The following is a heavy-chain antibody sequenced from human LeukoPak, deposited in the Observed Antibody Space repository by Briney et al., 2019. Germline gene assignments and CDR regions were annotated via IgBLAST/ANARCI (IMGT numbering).Heavy chain of an antibody. D-gene: IGHD3-22*01. CDR1: GFTFGDYA. J-gene: IGHJ4*02. CDR2: IRSKAYGGTT. CDR3: STQNYDSSGYYFRTRSFDY. V-gene: IGHV3-49*04. Sequence: GGSLRLSCTASGFTFGDYAMSWVRQAPGKGLEWVGFIRSKAYGGTTEYAVSVKGRFTISRDDSKSFAYLQMNSLKTEDTAVYYCSTQNYDSSGYYFRTRSFDYWGQGTLVTVSS.